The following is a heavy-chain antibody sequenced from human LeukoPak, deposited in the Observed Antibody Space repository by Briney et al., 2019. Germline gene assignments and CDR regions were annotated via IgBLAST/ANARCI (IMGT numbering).Heavy chain of an antibody. CDR1: GYTFTSYG. Sequence: ASVKVSCKASGYTFTSYGISWVRQAPGQGLEWMGWISAYNGNTNYAQKLQGRATMTTDTSTSTPYMELRSLRSDDTAVYYCARDSSSAVAGTLWFDPWGQGTLVTVSS. CDR2: ISAYNGNT. D-gene: IGHD6-19*01. V-gene: IGHV1-18*01. CDR3: ARDSSSAVAGTLWFDP. J-gene: IGHJ5*02.